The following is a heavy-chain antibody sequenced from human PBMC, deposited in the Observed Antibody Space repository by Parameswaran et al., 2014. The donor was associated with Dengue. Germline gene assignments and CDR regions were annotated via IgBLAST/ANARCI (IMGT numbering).Heavy chain of an antibody. CDR3: AKVHPLYNWNDGGAFDI. V-gene: IGHV3-23*01. J-gene: IGHJ3*02. CDR2: ISGSGGST. D-gene: IGHD1-1*01. Sequence: RWIRQPPGKGLEWVSAISGSGGSTYYADSVKGRFTISRDNSKNTLYLQMNSLRAEDTAVYYCAKVHPLYNWNDGGAFDIWGQGTMVTVSS.